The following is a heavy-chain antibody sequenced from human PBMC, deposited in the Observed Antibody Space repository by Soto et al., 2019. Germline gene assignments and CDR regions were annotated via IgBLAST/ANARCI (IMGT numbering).Heavy chain of an antibody. CDR3: ARQISEYSPTTHFDY. V-gene: IGHV1-69*01. CDR1: GGTFSSYA. Sequence: QVPLVQSGAEVKKPGSSVKVSCKASGGTFSSYAISWGRQAPGRGLEWMGGIIPIFGTANYAQKFQGRVTITADESTSTAYMELSSLRTEDTAVYYCARQISEYSPTTHFDYWGQGTLVTVSS. J-gene: IGHJ4*02. CDR2: IIPIFGTA. D-gene: IGHD6-6*01.